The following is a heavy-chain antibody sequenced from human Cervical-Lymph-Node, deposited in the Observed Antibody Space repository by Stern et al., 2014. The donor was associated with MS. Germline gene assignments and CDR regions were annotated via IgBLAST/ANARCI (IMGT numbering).Heavy chain of an antibody. J-gene: IGHJ4*02. V-gene: IGHV3-30*14. CDR1: GFSFSSYT. CDR2: ISFDGRNK. Sequence: MQLVESGGGVVQPGRSLRLSCAASGFSFSSYTMHWVRQAPGKGLEWVAAISFDGRNKYYADSVRGRFTISRDTSNNTLFLQMSTLRTEYTAVFYCASPPPFDFWGQGTLVAVSS. CDR3: ASPPPFDF.